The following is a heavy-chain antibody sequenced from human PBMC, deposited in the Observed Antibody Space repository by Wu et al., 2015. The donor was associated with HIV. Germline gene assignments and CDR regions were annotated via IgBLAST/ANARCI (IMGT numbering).Heavy chain of an antibody. CDR3: ARDGREAESGTLYPVYGMDV. Sequence: QVRLIQSGAEVKKPGASVKVSCKASGYTFTSYDINWVRQATGQGLEWMGWMNPNSGNTNYAQKLQGRVTITADESTGTVYMEMSNLRSEDSAVYYCARDGREAESGTLYPVYGMDVWGQGTTVIVS. J-gene: IGHJ6*02. CDR1: GYTFTSYD. D-gene: IGHD6-13*01. CDR2: MNPNSGNT. V-gene: IGHV1-8*02.